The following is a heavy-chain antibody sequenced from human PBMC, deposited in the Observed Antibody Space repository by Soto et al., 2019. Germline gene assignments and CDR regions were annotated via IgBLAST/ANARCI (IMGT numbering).Heavy chain of an antibody. Sequence: PSETLSLTCTVSGGSVSSSYYYWGWIRQPPGKGLEWIGSIYYSGSTYYNPSLKSRVTISVDTSKNQFSLKLSSVTAADTAVYYCASPGFFGGPDPDDAFDIWGQGTMVTVSS. D-gene: IGHD3-10*01. CDR1: GGSVSSSYYY. CDR2: IYYSGST. V-gene: IGHV4-39*01. J-gene: IGHJ3*02. CDR3: ASPGFFGGPDPDDAFDI.